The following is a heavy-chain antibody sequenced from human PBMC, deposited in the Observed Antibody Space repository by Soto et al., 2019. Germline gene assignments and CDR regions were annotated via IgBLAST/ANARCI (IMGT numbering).Heavy chain of an antibody. V-gene: IGHV1-46*01. CDR1: GYTFTSYY. Sequence: ASVKVSCKASGYTFTSYYMHWVRQAPGQGLEWMGIINPSGGSTSYAQKFQGRVTMTRDTSTSTVYMELSSLRSEDTAVYYCARAPRRDGYNMFSEVWGQGTTVTVSS. J-gene: IGHJ6*02. CDR2: INPSGGST. CDR3: ARAPRRDGYNMFSEV. D-gene: IGHD5-12*01.